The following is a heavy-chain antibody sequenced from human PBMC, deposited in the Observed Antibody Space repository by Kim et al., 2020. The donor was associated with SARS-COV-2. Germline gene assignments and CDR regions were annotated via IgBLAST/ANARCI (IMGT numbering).Heavy chain of an antibody. CDR3: ARERRYYDSSGYEEDAFDI. D-gene: IGHD3-22*01. Sequence: SRVTISVDTSKNQFSLKLSSVTAADTAVYYCARERRYYDSSGYEEDAFDIWGQGTMVTVSS. V-gene: IGHV4-31*02. J-gene: IGHJ3*02.